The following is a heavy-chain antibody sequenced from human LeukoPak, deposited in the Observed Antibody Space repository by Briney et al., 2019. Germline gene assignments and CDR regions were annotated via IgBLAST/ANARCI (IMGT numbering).Heavy chain of an antibody. CDR2: IKQDGSEE. J-gene: IGHJ4*02. Sequence: PSGTLSLTCAVSGGSISSGNWWSWVRQAPGKGLEWVANIKQDGSEEYYVDSVKGRFTISRDNAKNSLYLQMNSLRAEDTAVYYCARESPYSARGQPSDYWGQGTLVTVSS. D-gene: IGHD6-6*01. CDR1: GGSISSGNW. V-gene: IGHV3-7*01. CDR3: ARESPYSARGQPSDY.